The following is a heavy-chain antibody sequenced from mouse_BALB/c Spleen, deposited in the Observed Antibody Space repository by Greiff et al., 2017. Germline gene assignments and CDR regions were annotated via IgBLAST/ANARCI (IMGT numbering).Heavy chain of an antibody. D-gene: IGHD2-4*01. J-gene: IGHJ4*01. CDR1: GFTFSSYG. CDR2: INSNGGST. Sequence: EVHLVESGGGLVQPGGSLKLSCAASGFTFSSYGMSWLRQTPDKRLELVATINSNGGSTYYPDSVKGRFTISRDNAKNTLYLQMSSLKSEDTAMYYCARWGGLRAMDYWGQGTSVTVSS. CDR3: ARWGGLRAMDY. V-gene: IGHV5-6-3*01.